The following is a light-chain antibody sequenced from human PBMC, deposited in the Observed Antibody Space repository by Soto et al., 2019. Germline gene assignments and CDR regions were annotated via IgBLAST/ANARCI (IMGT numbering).Light chain of an antibody. CDR2: EVS. CDR1: SSDVGNYKY. V-gene: IGLV2-14*01. CDR3: FSYTSSGTYV. Sequence: QSVLTRAASVSGSPGQSITISCTGTSSDVGNYKYVSWYQQHPGKAPKLMIYEVSNRPSGVSIRFSGSKSGNTASLTISGLQAEDETDYYCFSYTSSGTYVFGTGTKVTVL. J-gene: IGLJ1*01.